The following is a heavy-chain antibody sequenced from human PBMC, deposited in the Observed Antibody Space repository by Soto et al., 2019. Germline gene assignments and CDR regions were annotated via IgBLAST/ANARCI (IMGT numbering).Heavy chain of an antibody. D-gene: IGHD4-17*01. CDR1: GFSFSSYG. Sequence: QVQLVESGGGVVQPGRSLRLSCAASGFSFSSYGMHWVRQAPGKGLEWVAVILDDGSDKDYTDAVKGRFTISRDNSKNTLYLEMNSLRADDTAVYYCAGDDDYGDNGLAYWGHGTLVTVSS. CDR3: AGDDDYGDNGLAY. J-gene: IGHJ4*01. V-gene: IGHV3-33*01. CDR2: ILDDGSDK.